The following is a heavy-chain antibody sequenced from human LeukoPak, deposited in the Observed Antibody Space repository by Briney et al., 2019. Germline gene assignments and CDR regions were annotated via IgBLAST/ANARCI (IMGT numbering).Heavy chain of an antibody. CDR2: ISSSSSTI. D-gene: IGHD3-9*01. CDR3: ARGYDISDY. CDR1: GFTFSSYS. J-gene: IGHJ4*02. Sequence: GGSLRLSCAASGFTFSSYSMNWVRQAPGKGLEWLSYISSSSSTIYYADSVKGRFTISRDNAKNSLYPQMNSLRAEDTAMYYCARGYDISDYWGQGTVVTVSS. V-gene: IGHV3-48*04.